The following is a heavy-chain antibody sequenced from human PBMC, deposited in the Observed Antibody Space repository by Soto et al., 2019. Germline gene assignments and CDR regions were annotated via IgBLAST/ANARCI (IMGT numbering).Heavy chain of an antibody. J-gene: IGHJ4*02. CDR3: ASAAGAYDN. V-gene: IGHV3-33*01. D-gene: IGHD1-26*01. CDR1: GLTFSSYG. CDR2: IWSDGSNK. Sequence: QVQLVESGGGVVQAGRSLRLSCAASGLTFSSYGMHWVRQAPGKGLEWVAVIWSDGSNKYYADSVKGRFTISRDNSKNTLYLQMSSLRVEDTAVYYCASAAGAYDNWGQGTLVTVSS.